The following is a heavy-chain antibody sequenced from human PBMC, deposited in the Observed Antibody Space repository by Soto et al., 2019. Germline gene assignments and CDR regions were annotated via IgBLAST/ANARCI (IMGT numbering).Heavy chain of an antibody. V-gene: IGHV4-59*01. Sequence: SETLSLTCTVSGGFISHYYWSWIRQPPGKGLEWIGYMYYSGSTSYNPSLQSRVTISVDTSKKQFSLKLNSVTAADTAVYYCARGNGNYYYYVLDVCGLGTWVTVSS. D-gene: IGHD2-8*01. CDR3: ARGNGNYYYYVLDV. CDR2: MYYSGST. CDR1: GGFISHYY. J-gene: IGHJ6*02.